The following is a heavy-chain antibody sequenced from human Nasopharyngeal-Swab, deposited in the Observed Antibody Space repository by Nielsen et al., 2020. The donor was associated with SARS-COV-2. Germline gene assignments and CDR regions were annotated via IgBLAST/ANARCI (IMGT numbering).Heavy chain of an antibody. Sequence: SETLSLTCAVSGGSISSSNWWSWVRQPPGKGLEWIGEIYHSGSTNYNPSLKSRVTISVDTSKNQFSLKLSSVTAADTAVYYCARGGTGTTAYYYGMDVWGQGTTVTVSS. CDR3: ARGGTGTTAYYYGMDV. CDR1: GGSISSSNW. D-gene: IGHD1-7*01. J-gene: IGHJ6*02. V-gene: IGHV4-4*02. CDR2: IYHSGST.